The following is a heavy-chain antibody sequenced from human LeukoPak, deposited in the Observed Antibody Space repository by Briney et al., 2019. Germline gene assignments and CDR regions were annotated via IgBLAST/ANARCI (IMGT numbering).Heavy chain of an antibody. CDR1: GFTFGDYA. CDR2: IRSKAYGGTT. Sequence: GGSLRLSCTASGFTFGDYAMSWVRQAPGKGLEWVGFIRSKAYGGTTGYAASVKGRFTISRDDSKSIAYLQMNSLKTEDTAVYYCTRVIRYFDWLPLEYFDYWGQGTLVTVSS. CDR3: TRVIRYFDWLPLEYFDY. D-gene: IGHD3-9*01. V-gene: IGHV3-49*04. J-gene: IGHJ4*02.